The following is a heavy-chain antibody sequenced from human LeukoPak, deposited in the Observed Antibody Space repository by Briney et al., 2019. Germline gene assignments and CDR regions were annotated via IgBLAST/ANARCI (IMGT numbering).Heavy chain of an antibody. J-gene: IGHJ4*02. CDR3: ARDYRGKAAAITGY. D-gene: IGHD6-13*01. Sequence: SETLSLTCTVSGGSISSYYWSWIRQPPGKGLEWIGYIYHSGSTYYNPSLKSRVTISVDRSKNQFSLKLSSVTAADTAVYYCARDYRGKAAAITGYWGQGTLVTVSS. CDR1: GGSISSYY. V-gene: IGHV4-59*12. CDR2: IYHSGST.